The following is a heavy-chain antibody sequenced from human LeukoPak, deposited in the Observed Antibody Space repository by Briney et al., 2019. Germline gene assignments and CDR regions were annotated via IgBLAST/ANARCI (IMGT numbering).Heavy chain of an antibody. CDR1: GFTFSSYW. CDR2: IKQDGSEK. Sequence: GGSLRLSCAASGFTFSSYWMSWVRQAPGKGLEGVADIKQDGSEKYYVDSVKGRFTISRDNAKNSLYLQMNSLRAEDTAVYYCARERLGYCSSTSCLRWFDPWGQGTLVTVSS. J-gene: IGHJ5*02. V-gene: IGHV3-7*01. CDR3: ARERLGYCSSTSCLRWFDP. D-gene: IGHD2-2*01.